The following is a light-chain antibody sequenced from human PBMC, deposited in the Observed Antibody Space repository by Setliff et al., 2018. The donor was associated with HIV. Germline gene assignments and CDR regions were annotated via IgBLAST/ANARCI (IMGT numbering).Light chain of an antibody. J-gene: IGKJ3*01. CDR3: QQYTDLPPT. Sequence: EVVTTQFPAALSVSVGQRVTLSCKTSQSVTVNLAWYQQKPGQVPRLLIYRASTRATNVPPRFSGSGSGTDFTLTISSLQSDDFALYYCQQYTDLPPTFGPGTKVDI. V-gene: IGKV3-15*01. CDR2: RAS. CDR1: QSVTVN.